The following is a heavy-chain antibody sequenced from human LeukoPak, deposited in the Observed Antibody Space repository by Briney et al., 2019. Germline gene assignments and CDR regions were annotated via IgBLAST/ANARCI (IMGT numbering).Heavy chain of an antibody. Sequence: SETLSLTCTVSGGSISSYYWSWIRQPPGKGLEWIGYIYYSGSTNYNPSLKSRVTISVDTTKNQFFLKLGSVTAADPAVYYWARERIAARRNWFDPWGQGTRVTVSS. CDR2: IYYSGST. CDR1: GGSISSYY. D-gene: IGHD6-6*01. V-gene: IGHV4-59*01. CDR3: ARERIAARRNWFDP. J-gene: IGHJ5*02.